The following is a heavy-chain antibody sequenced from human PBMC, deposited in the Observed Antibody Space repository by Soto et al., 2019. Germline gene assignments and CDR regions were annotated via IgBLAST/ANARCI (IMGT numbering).Heavy chain of an antibody. D-gene: IGHD3-22*01. CDR1: GGSISSGGYS. Sequence: QLQLQESGSGLVKASQTLSLTCAVSGGSISSGGYSWSWIRQPPGKGLEWIGYIYHGSTYYNPSLKSRATXSXDRXKNQSSLKLSSVTAADTAVYYCASSGSRGIGAFDIWGQGTMVTVSS. V-gene: IGHV4-30-2*01. J-gene: IGHJ3*02. CDR3: ASSGSRGIGAFDI. CDR2: IYHGST.